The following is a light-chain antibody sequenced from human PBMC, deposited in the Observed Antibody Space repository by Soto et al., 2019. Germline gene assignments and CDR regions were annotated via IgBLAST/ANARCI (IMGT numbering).Light chain of an antibody. V-gene: IGLV2-14*01. Sequence: QSALTQPASVSGSPGQSITISCTGTSSDVGGYIYVSWYQQHPGKAPRLMIYEVSNRPSGVSNRFSGSKSGNTASLTISGLQGEDEADYYSSAYTSSRTLVFGGGTKLTVL. CDR1: SSDVGGYIY. CDR3: SAYTSSRTLV. CDR2: EVS. J-gene: IGLJ2*01.